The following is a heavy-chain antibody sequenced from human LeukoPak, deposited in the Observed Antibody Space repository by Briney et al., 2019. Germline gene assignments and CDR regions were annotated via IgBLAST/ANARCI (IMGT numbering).Heavy chain of an antibody. CDR2: IVVGSGNK. CDR1: GFTFTSSA. J-gene: IGHJ4*02. V-gene: IGHV1-58*02. D-gene: IGHD3-10*01. Sequence: TSVKVSCKASGFTFTSSAMQWVRQARGQRLEWIGWIVVGSGNKNYAQKFQERVTITRDMSTSTAYMELSSLRSEDTAVYYCAADRGVGELPRYWGQGTLVTVSS. CDR3: AADRGVGELPRY.